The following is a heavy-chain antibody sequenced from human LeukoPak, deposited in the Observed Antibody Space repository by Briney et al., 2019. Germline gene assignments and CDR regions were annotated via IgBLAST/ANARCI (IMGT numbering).Heavy chain of an antibody. D-gene: IGHD4-23*01. CDR1: GFTFSSYG. J-gene: IGHJ4*02. Sequence: PGGSLRLSCAASGFTFSSYGMHWVRQAPDKGLEWVAFIRYDGSNKYYADSVKGRFTISRDNSKNTLYLQMNSLRAEDTAVYYCAKTAPYYGGNSGYFDYWGQGTLVTVSS. V-gene: IGHV3-30*02. CDR3: AKTAPYYGGNSGYFDY. CDR2: IRYDGSNK.